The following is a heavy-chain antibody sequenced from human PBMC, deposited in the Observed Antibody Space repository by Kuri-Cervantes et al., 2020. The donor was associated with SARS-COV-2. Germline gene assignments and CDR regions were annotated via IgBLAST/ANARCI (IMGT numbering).Heavy chain of an antibody. CDR3: ARGRGGELFY. CDR2: INPNSGGT. CDR1: GYTFTGYY. Sequence: ASVKVSCKASGYTFTGYYMHWVRQAPGQGLEWMGWINPNSGGTNYAQKFQGRVTLARDTSIRTAYMELSSLRSEDTAVYYCARGRGGELFYWGQGTLVTVSS. D-gene: IGHD3-10*01. J-gene: IGHJ4*02. V-gene: IGHV1-2*02.